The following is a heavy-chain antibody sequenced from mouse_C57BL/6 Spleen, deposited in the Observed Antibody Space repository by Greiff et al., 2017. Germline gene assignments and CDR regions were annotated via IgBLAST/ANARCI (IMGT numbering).Heavy chain of an antibody. Sequence: VMLVESGPGLVQPSQSLSITCTVSGFSLTSYGVHWVRQSPGKGLEWLGVIWSGGSTDYNAAFISRLSISKDNSKSQVFFKMNSLQADDTAIYYCARNCADWYFDVWGTGTTVTVSS. CDR1: GFSLTSYG. J-gene: IGHJ1*03. V-gene: IGHV2-2*01. CDR2: IWSGGST. CDR3: ARNCADWYFDV.